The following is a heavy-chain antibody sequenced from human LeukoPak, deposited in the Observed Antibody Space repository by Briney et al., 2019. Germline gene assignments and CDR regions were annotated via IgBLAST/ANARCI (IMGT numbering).Heavy chain of an antibody. Sequence: GGSLRLSCAASGFTFSSCWMSWVRQAPGKGLEWVANIKQDGSEKYYVDSVKGRFTISRDNAKNSLYLQMNSLRAEDTAVYYCARDASGYYYDSSGYFDYWGQGTLVTVSS. CDR2: IKQDGSEK. J-gene: IGHJ4*02. D-gene: IGHD3-22*01. CDR3: ARDASGYYYDSSGYFDY. V-gene: IGHV3-7*01. CDR1: GFTFSSCW.